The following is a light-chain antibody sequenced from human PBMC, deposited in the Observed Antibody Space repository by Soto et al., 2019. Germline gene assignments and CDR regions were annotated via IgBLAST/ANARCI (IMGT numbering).Light chain of an antibody. Sequence: EIVMTQSPATLSASPGERATLSCRASQSVSSNLAWYQQKPGQAPRLLIYGASTRATGIPARFSGTGSGTEFSLIISSMQSEDFAVYYCQQYNNLPPITFGQGTKLEIK. CDR3: QQYNNLPPIT. CDR1: QSVSSN. CDR2: GAS. V-gene: IGKV3-15*01. J-gene: IGKJ2*01.